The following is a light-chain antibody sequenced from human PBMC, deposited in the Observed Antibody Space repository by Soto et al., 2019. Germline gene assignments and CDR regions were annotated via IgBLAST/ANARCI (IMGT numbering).Light chain of an antibody. CDR2: GAS. V-gene: IGKV1-9*01. CDR1: QGINSF. J-gene: IGKJ5*01. CDR3: QQVNSYPIT. Sequence: IQLTQSPSFLSASVGDRVTITCRASQGINSFLAWYRQNPGKAPELLIYGASTLQSGVPSRFSGSGSGTEFTLTISSLQPEDFATYFCQQVNSYPITFGQGTRLEI.